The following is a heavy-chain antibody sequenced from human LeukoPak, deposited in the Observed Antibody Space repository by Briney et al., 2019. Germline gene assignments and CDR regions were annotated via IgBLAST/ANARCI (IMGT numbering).Heavy chain of an antibody. D-gene: IGHD3-9*01. J-gene: IGHJ4*02. Sequence: GGSLRLSCAASGFTFSSYWMSWVRQAPGKGLEWVANIKQDGSEKYYVDSVKGRFTISRDNAKNSLYLQMNSLRAEDTAVYYCARVEYDILTGLDYWGQGTLDTVSS. CDR3: ARVEYDILTGLDY. CDR2: IKQDGSEK. CDR1: GFTFSSYW. V-gene: IGHV3-7*01.